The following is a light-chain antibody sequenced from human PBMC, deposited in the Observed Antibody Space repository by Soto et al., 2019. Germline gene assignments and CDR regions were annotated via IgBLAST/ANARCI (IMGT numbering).Light chain of an antibody. J-gene: IGKJ3*01. V-gene: IGKV1-39*01. CDR2: GAS. CDR3: QQSFTTPRT. CDR1: QSITTF. Sequence: DIQMTQSPSSLSASVGDRVTITCRASQSITTFLNWYQQKPGKAPKLLIYGASSLQSGVPSRFSGRGSGTDFTLTISSLQPEDFATYYCQQSFTTPRTFGPGSKVDIK.